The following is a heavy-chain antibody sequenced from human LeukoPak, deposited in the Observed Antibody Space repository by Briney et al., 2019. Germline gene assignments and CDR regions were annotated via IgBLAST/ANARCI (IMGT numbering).Heavy chain of an antibody. J-gene: IGHJ3*02. V-gene: IGHV4-4*09. CDR2: IHASGST. D-gene: IGHD3-3*01. CDR3: ARHPRRGYYTADAFDI. Sequence: SETLSLTCTVSGGSISSYYWSWIRQPPGKELEWIGYIHASGSTNYNPSLKSRVTISLDTSKNLFSLRLSSVTAADTAVYYCARHPRRGYYTADAFDIWGQGTIVTVSS. CDR1: GGSISSYY.